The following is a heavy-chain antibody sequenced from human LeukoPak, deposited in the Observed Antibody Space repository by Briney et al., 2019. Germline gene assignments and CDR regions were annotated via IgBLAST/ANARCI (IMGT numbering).Heavy chain of an antibody. Sequence: ASVKVSCKASGYTFTGYYMHWVRQAPGQGLEWTGWINPNTGATHSAQKFQGRITMTRDTSISTAYMDLSRLRSDDTAVYYCARDRVGSGWPRPYYFEVWGQGTLVTVSS. CDR3: ARDRVGSGWPRPYYFEV. CDR2: INPNTGAT. J-gene: IGHJ4*02. D-gene: IGHD6-19*01. CDR1: GYTFTGYY. V-gene: IGHV1-2*02.